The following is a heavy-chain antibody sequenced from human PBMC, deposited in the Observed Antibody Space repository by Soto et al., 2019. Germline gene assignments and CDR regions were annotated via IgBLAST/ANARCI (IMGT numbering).Heavy chain of an antibody. CDR3: AKEGQYYDILTGYRSYYGMDV. CDR1: GFTFSSYG. V-gene: IGHV3-30*18. CDR2: ISYDGSNK. Sequence: QVQLVESGGGVVQPGRSLRLSCAASGFTFSSYGMHWVHQAPGKGLEWVAVISYDGSNKYYADSVKGRFTISRDNSKNTLYLQMNSLRAEDTAVYYCAKEGQYYDILTGYRSYYGMDVWGQGTTVTVSS. J-gene: IGHJ6*02. D-gene: IGHD3-9*01.